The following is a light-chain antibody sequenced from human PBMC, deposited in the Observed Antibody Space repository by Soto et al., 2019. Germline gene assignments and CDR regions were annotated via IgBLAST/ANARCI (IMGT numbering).Light chain of an antibody. CDR1: QSLLHSNGYSY. CDR3: MQSLLTPYT. V-gene: IGKV2-28*01. Sequence: DIVMTQSPLSLFVTPGEPASISCRSSQSLLHSNGYSYLDWYLQQPGQSPQLLAYLGSNRASGVPDRFSGSGSGTDFTLKISRVAAEDVWLYYCMQSLLTPYTFGQGAKLEIK. CDR2: LGS. J-gene: IGKJ2*01.